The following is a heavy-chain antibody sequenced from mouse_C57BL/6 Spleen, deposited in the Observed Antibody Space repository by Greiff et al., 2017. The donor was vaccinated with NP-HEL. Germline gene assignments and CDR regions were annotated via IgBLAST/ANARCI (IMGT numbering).Heavy chain of an antibody. Sequence: EVQLVESEGVLVQPGSSMKLSCTASGFTFSDYYMAWVRQVPEKSLEWVADINYDGSSTCYMDSLKSRFIISIDNATNILYLQMSSLKSEDTATYCSARESIYDGDTRAGLGYWGKGTTLTVA. CDR3: ARESIYDGDTRAGLGY. CDR1: GFTFSDYY. D-gene: IGHD2-3*01. CDR2: INYDGSST. J-gene: IGHJ2*01. V-gene: IGHV5-16*01.